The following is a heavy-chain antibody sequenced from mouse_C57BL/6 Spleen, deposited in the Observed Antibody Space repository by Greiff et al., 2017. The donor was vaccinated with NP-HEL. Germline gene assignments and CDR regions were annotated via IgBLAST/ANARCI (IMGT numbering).Heavy chain of an antibody. Sequence: VQLQQSDAELVKPGASVKISCKVSGYTFTDHTIHWMKQRPEPGLEWIGYIYPREGSTKYNEKFKGKATLTADKSSSTAYMQLNSLTSEDSAVYFCARSLYYDYDGVYYAMDYWGQGTSVTVSS. CDR2: IYPREGST. V-gene: IGHV1-78*01. D-gene: IGHD2-4*01. CDR1: GYTFTDHT. CDR3: ARSLYYDYDGVYYAMDY. J-gene: IGHJ4*01.